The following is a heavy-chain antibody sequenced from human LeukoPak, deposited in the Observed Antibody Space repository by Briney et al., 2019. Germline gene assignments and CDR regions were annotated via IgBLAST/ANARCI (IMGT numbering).Heavy chain of an antibody. V-gene: IGHV3-11*04. Sequence: GGSLRLSCAASGFTFSDCYMSWIRQAPGKGLEWVSYISSSGSTIYYADSVKGRFTISRDNAKNSLYLQMNSLRAEDTAVYYCARWGRNIVVVPAALDYWGQGTLVTVSS. CDR1: GFTFSDCY. CDR3: ARWGRNIVVVPAALDY. J-gene: IGHJ4*02. D-gene: IGHD2-2*01. CDR2: ISSSGSTI.